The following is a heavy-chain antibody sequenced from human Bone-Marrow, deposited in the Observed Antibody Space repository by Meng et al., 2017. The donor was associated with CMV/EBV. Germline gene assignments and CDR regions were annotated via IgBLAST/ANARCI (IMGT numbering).Heavy chain of an antibody. Sequence: GGTLRLSCAASGFTFRRYTMNWVRQAPGKGLEWVSYISSSNTTIYYADSVKGRFTISRDNAKNSLYLQINSLRAEDAAVYYCARATHALRGGAGPQPDLGYYDFWSGYPHFDYWGQGTRVTGSS. CDR3: ARATHALRGGAGPQPDLGYYDFWSGYPHFDY. CDR1: GFTFRRYT. J-gene: IGHJ4*02. CDR2: ISSSNTTI. V-gene: IGHV3-48*04. D-gene: IGHD3-3*01.